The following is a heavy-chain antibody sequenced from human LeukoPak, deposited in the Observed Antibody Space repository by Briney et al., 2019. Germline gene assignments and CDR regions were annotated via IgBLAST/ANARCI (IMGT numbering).Heavy chain of an antibody. J-gene: IGHJ4*02. Sequence: GGSLRLSCAASGFTFSNYDMHWVRQAPGKGLEWVSAIGTAGDTYYPGSVKGRFTISRENAKNSLYLQMNSLRAGDTAVYYCARAGSGWYYFDYWGQGTLVTVSS. V-gene: IGHV3-13*04. D-gene: IGHD6-19*01. CDR1: GFTFSNYD. CDR2: IGTAGDT. CDR3: ARAGSGWYYFDY.